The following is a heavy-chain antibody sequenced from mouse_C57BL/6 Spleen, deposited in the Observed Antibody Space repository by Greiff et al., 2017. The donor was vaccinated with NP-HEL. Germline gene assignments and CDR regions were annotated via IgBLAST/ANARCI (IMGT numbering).Heavy chain of an antibody. CDR3: TRDKGWYFDV. V-gene: IGHV5-9-1*02. CDR1: GFTFSSYA. Sequence: EVHLVESGEGLVKPGGSLKLSCAASGFTFSSYAMSWVRQTPEKRLEWVAYISSGGDYIYYADTVKGRFTISRDNARNTLYLQISSLKSEDTAMYYCTRDKGWYFDVWGTGTTVTVSS. CDR2: ISSGGDYI. J-gene: IGHJ1*03.